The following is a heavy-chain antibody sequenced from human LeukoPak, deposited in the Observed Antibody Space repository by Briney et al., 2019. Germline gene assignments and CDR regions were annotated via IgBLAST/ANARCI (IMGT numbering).Heavy chain of an antibody. Sequence: GGSLRLSCAASGFTSSSYAMSWVRQAPGKGLEWVSAISGSGGSTYYADSVKGRFTISRDNSKNTLYLQMNSLRAEDTAVYYCAKDLGYSSGWYEDYWGQGTLVTVSS. J-gene: IGHJ4*02. CDR2: ISGSGGST. CDR1: GFTSSSYA. CDR3: AKDLGYSSGWYEDY. V-gene: IGHV3-23*01. D-gene: IGHD6-19*01.